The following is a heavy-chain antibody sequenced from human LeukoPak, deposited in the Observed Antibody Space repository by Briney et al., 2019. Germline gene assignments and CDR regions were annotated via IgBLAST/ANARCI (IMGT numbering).Heavy chain of an antibody. CDR1: GGSISSDY. D-gene: IGHD3-10*01. Sequence: PSETLSLTCTVSGGSISSDYWTWIRQPPGKGLEWIGYSGSTKYNPSLKSRGTISVDTSKSQFSLTLSSVTAADTAVYYCARARRHYYGSGRNLTPWPAGMDVWGQGTTVTVS. V-gene: IGHV4-59*01. J-gene: IGHJ6*02. CDR3: ARARRHYYGSGRNLTPWPAGMDV. CDR2: SGST.